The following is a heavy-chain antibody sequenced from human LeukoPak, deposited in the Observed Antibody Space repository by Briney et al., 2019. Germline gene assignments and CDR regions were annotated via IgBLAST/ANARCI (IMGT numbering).Heavy chain of an antibody. J-gene: IGHJ4*02. V-gene: IGHV4-39*06. CDR3: AREIVGAPTPGAY. Sequence: SETLSLTCTVSSVSISSSSYYWGWIRQPPGKGLEWIGEVHKSGSTNYYPSLQSRVTISIDKSKNQIALELTSVTAADTAVYYCAREIVGAPTPGAYRGQGILVTVSS. CDR1: SVSISSSSYY. D-gene: IGHD1-26*01. CDR2: VHKSGST.